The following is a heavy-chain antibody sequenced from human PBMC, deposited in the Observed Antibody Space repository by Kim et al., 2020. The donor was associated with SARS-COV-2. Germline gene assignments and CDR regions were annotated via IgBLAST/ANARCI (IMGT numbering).Heavy chain of an antibody. CDR3: TRAYYDSSGYLTFSFGH. V-gene: IGHV3-48*02. CDR2: ISSGSSTI. D-gene: IGHD3-22*01. CDR1: GFAFSSNS. J-gene: IGHJ1*01. Sequence: GGSLRLSCAASGFAFSSNSMNWVRQAPGKGLEWVSYISSGSSTIYYVDSVKGRFTISRDNAKNSLYLQMNSLRDEDTAVYYCTRAYYDSSGYLTFSFGHWGQGTLVTVSS.